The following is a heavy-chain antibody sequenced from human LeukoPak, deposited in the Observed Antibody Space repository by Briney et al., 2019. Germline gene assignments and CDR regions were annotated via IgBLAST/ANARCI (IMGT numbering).Heavy chain of an antibody. J-gene: IGHJ5*02. Sequence: SETLSLTCTVSAGSISSNSYYWGWIRQPPGKGLEWIGSIYHSGSTYYNPSLKSRVTISVDTSKNQFSLKLSSVTAADTAVYYCARWLQLGWFDPWGQGTLVTVSS. CDR2: IYHSGST. D-gene: IGHD5-24*01. CDR1: AGSISSNSYY. V-gene: IGHV4-39*07. CDR3: ARWLQLGWFDP.